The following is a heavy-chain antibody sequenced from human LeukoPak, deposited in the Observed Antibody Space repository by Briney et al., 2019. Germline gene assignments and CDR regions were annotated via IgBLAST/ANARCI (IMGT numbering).Heavy chain of an antibody. Sequence: SQTLSLTCTVSGGSISSSSYYWSWIRQSPGKGLQWIGSRYYSGSTYYTPSLKSRITISVDMSKNQFSLRLSSVNAADTAVYYCARDAPNYYDSSGHYYGAFDIWGQGTMVTVSS. D-gene: IGHD3-22*01. CDR2: RYYSGST. V-gene: IGHV4-39*07. J-gene: IGHJ3*02. CDR1: GGSISSSSYY. CDR3: ARDAPNYYDSSGHYYGAFDI.